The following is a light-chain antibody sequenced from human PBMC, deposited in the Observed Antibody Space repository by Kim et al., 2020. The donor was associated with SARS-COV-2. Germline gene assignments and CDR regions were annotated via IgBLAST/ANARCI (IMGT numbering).Light chain of an antibody. J-gene: IGKJ5*01. CDR1: QSVSSSY. CDR3: QQYDRSPST. V-gene: IGKV3-20*01. CDR2: STS. Sequence: EIVLTQSPGTLSLSPGERATLACRTSQSVSSSYLAWYQQKPGQAPRLLIYSTSSRATGVPDRFSGSGSGTEFTLTISRLEPEDFAVYYCQQYDRSPSTFGQGTRLEIK.